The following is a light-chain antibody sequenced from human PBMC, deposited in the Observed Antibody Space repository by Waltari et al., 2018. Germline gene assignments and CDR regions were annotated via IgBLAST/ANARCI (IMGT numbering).Light chain of an antibody. CDR1: ISNIGKNY. CDR2: ENT. CDR3: GTWDSSLRAVI. V-gene: IGLV1-51*02. J-gene: IGLJ2*01. Sequence: QSILTQPPSVSAAPGQKVTISCSGSISNIGKNYVSWYQLLPETAPKLLIYENTERPSGIPYRFSCSTSGTSATLGITSLQTVDEADYFCGTWDSSLRAVIFGGGTKLTVL.